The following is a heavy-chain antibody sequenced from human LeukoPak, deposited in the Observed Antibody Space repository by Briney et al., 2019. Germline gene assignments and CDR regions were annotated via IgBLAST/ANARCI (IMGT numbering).Heavy chain of an antibody. CDR2: INHSGST. Sequence: PSETLSLTCAVYGGSFSGYYWSWIRQPPGKGLEWIGEINHSGSTNYNPSLKSRVTISVDTSKNQFSLKLSSVTAADTAVYYCARDFWSGYSTLDYWGQGTLVTVSS. V-gene: IGHV4-34*01. J-gene: IGHJ4*02. CDR3: ARDFWSGYSTLDY. CDR1: GGSFSGYY. D-gene: IGHD3-3*01.